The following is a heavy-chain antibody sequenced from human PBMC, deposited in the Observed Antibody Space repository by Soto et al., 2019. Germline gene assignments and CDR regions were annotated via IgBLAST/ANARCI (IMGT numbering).Heavy chain of an antibody. D-gene: IGHD2-2*01. CDR1: GCTLTELS. Sequence: GASVKVSCKVSGCTLTELSMHWVRQAPGKGLEWMGGFDPEDGETIYAQKFQGRVTMTEDTSTDTAYMELSSLRSEDTAVYYCATDGFVLVPAAMPAFGTNDAFDIWGQGTMVTVSS. J-gene: IGHJ3*02. V-gene: IGHV1-24*01. CDR2: FDPEDGET. CDR3: ATDGFVLVPAAMPAFGTNDAFDI.